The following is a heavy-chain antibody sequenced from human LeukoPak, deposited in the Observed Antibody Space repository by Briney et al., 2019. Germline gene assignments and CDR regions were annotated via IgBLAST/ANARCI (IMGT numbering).Heavy chain of an antibody. V-gene: IGHV1-69*06. J-gene: IGHJ4*02. CDR1: GGTFSSYA. Sequence: ASVKVSCKASGGTFSSYAISWVRQAPGQGLEWMGGIIPIFGTANYAQKLQGRVTITADKSTSTAYMELSSLRSEDTAVYYCARRGDLYESLYYFDYWGQGTLVTVSS. D-gene: IGHD2-21*01. CDR2: IIPIFGTA. CDR3: ARRGDLYESLYYFDY.